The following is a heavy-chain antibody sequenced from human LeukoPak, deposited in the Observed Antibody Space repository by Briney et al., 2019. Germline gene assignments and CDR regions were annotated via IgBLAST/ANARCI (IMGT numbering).Heavy chain of an antibody. J-gene: IGHJ4*02. CDR3: AREGDYGDYFDY. CDR2: IKQDGSDQ. Sequence: PGGSLRLSCAASGFIFSNYYMGWVRQAPGKGLEWVATIKQDGSDQYYVDSLKGRFTISRDNAENTLYLHMNSLRAEDTAVYYCAREGDYGDYFDYWGQGTLVTVSS. V-gene: IGHV3-7*01. D-gene: IGHD4-17*01. CDR1: GFIFSNYY.